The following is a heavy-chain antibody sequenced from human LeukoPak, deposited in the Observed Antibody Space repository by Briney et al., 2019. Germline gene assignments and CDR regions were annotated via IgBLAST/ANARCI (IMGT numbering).Heavy chain of an antibody. D-gene: IGHD2-15*01. CDR1: GFTFSSYS. Sequence: GGSLRLSCAASGFTFSSYSMNWVRQAPGKGLEWVSYISSSSSTIYYADSVKGRFTISRDNAKNSLYLQMNSLRAEDTAVYYCARERRYCSGGSCYSFPDYWGQGTLVTVSS. CDR2: ISSSSSTI. J-gene: IGHJ4*02. CDR3: ARERRYCSGGSCYSFPDY. V-gene: IGHV3-48*01.